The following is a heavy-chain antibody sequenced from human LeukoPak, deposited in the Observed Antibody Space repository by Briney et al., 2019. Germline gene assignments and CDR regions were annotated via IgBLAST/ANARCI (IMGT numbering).Heavy chain of an antibody. V-gene: IGHV4-39*07. CDR3: ARASAVVAASFSGYYSYMDV. D-gene: IGHD2-15*01. CDR2: IYYSGST. J-gene: IGHJ6*03. Sequence: NSSETLSLTCTVSGGSISSSSYYWGWIRQPPGKGLEWIGTIYYSGSTYYYASLKIRATISVDTSKNQFSLKLSSVTAADTAVYYCARASAVVAASFSGYYSYMDVWGKGTTVTVSS. CDR1: GGSISSSSYY.